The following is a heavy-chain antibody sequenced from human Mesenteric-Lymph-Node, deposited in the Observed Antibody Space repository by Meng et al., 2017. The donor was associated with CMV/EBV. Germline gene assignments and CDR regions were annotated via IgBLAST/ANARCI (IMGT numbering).Heavy chain of an antibody. J-gene: IGHJ4*02. V-gene: IGHV1-69*02. Sequence: SVKVSCKASGGTFSSYTISWVRQAPGQGLEWMGRIIPILGIANYAQKFQGRVTITADKSTSTAYMELSSLRSEDTAVYYCGKDAYNDYGSRSYYFDYWGQGTLVTVSS. CDR2: IIPILGIA. D-gene: IGHD3-10*01. CDR1: GGTFSSYT. CDR3: GKDAYNDYGSRSYYFDY.